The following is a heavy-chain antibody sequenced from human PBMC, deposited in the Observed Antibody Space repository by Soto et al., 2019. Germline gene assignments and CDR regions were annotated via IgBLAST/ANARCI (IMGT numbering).Heavy chain of an antibody. CDR2: IYYSGNT. CDR3: QRQGYGSGPNWFDS. J-gene: IGHJ5*01. Sequence: SETLSLTCAVSDYSISNGYYWGWIRQPPGKGLEWIGSIYYSGNTYYNPSLKSRVTISVDTSKNQFSLKLNSVTAADTAVYYCQRQGYGSGPNWFDSWGQGTLVTVSS. CDR1: DYSISNGYY. D-gene: IGHD3-10*01. V-gene: IGHV4-38-2*01.